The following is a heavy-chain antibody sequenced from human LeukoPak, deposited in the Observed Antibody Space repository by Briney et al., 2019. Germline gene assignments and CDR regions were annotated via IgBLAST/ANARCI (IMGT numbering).Heavy chain of an antibody. CDR2: IYYSGST. CDR1: GGSISSSSYY. Sequence: KPSETLSLTCTVSGGSISSSSYYWGWIRQPPGKGLEWIGSIYYSGSTYYNPSLKSRVTISVDTSKNQFSLKLSSVTAADTAVYYCARDPLAVAGTESDVWGQGTTVTVSS. D-gene: IGHD6-19*01. CDR3: ARDPLAVAGTESDV. J-gene: IGHJ6*02. V-gene: IGHV4-39*07.